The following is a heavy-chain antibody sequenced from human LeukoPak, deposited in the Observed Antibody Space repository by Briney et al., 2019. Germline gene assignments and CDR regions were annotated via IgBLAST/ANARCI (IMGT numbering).Heavy chain of an antibody. Sequence: SSETLSLTCTVSGGSIRSSSYSWGWIRQPPGKGLEWIGNIYYSGSTYYNPSLKSRVTISVDTSKNQFSLKLSSVTAADTAVYYCATGKDIVVVVAATLEYWGQGTLVTVSS. CDR2: IYYSGST. CDR1: GGSIRSSSYS. CDR3: ATGKDIVVVVAATLEY. D-gene: IGHD2-15*01. J-gene: IGHJ4*02. V-gene: IGHV4-39*01.